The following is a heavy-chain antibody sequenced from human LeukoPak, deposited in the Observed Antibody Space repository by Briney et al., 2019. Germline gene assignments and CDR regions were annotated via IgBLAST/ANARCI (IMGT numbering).Heavy chain of an antibody. V-gene: IGHV3-21*01. D-gene: IGHD2-2*01. J-gene: IGHJ6*02. Sequence: GGSLRLSCAASGFTFSSYSMNWVRQAPGKGLGWVSSISSSSSYIYYADSVKGRFTISRDNAKNSLYLQMNSLRAEDTAVYYCARDLPGYCSSTSCSSNGMDVWGQGTTVTVSS. CDR3: ARDLPGYCSSTSCSSNGMDV. CDR2: ISSSSSYI. CDR1: GFTFSSYS.